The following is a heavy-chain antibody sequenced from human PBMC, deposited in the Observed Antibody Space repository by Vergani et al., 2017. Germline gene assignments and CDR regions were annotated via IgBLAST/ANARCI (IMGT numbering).Heavy chain of an antibody. CDR2: ISSSSSYI. CDR1: GFTFSSYS. J-gene: IGHJ5*02. D-gene: IGHD2-2*01. CDR3: ARVRRASCPGGVCWFDP. Sequence: EVQLVESGGGLVKPGGSLRLSCAASGFTFSSYSMNWVRQAPGKGLEWVSSISSSSSYIYYADSVKGRFTISRDNAKNSLYLQMNSLRAEDTAVYYCARVRRASCPGGVCWFDPWGQGTLVTVSS. V-gene: IGHV3-21*01.